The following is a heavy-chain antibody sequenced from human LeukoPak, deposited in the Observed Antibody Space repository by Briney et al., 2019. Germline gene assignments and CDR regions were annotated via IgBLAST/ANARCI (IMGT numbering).Heavy chain of an antibody. CDR1: GFTFSSYS. CDR3: AREENSGSLYRAWYFDL. CDR2: ISSSSSYI. Sequence: GGSLRLSCAASGFTFSSYSMNWVRQAPGKGLEWVSSISSSSSYIYYADSVKGRFTISRDNAKNSLYLQMNSLRAEDTAVYYCAREENSGSLYRAWYFDLWGRGTLVTVSS. J-gene: IGHJ2*01. V-gene: IGHV3-21*01. D-gene: IGHD1-26*01.